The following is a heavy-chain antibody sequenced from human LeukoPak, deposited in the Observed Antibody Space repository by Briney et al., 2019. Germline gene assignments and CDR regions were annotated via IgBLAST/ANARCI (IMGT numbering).Heavy chain of an antibody. D-gene: IGHD1-14*01. CDR3: ARSNHPNLPYYYYYMDV. Sequence: SETLSLTCTVSGGSISSGSYYWSWIRQPAGKGLEWIGRIYTSGSTNYNPSLKSRVTISVDTSKNQFSLKLSSVTAADTAVYYCARSNHPNLPYYYYYMDVWGKGTTVTVSS. V-gene: IGHV4-61*02. CDR2: IYTSGST. CDR1: GGSISSGSYY. J-gene: IGHJ6*03.